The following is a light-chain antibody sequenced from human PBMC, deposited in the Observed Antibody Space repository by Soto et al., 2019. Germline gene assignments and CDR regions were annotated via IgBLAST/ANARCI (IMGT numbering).Light chain of an antibody. Sequence: EIVMTQSPATLSVSPGERATLSCRASQSVSSNLAWYQQKPGQAPRLLIYGASTRDTGITARYSGSGSGTEFTLTISSLPSEYFAVYYCQQYNNWPQPFGQGAKVEIK. V-gene: IGKV3-15*01. CDR1: QSVSSN. CDR3: QQYNNWPQP. J-gene: IGKJ1*01. CDR2: GAS.